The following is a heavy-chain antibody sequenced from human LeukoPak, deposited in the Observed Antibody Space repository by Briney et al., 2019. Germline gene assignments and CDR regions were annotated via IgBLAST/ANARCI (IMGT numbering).Heavy chain of an antibody. CDR2: ISSSSSYI. Sequence: SGGSLRLSCAASGFTFSSYSMNWVRQAPGKGLEWVSSISSSSSYIYYADSVKGRFTISRDNAKNSLYLQMNSLRAEDTAVYYCAKVDGSGRPFDYWGQGTLVTVSS. V-gene: IGHV3-21*04. J-gene: IGHJ4*02. D-gene: IGHD3-10*01. CDR3: AKVDGSGRPFDY. CDR1: GFTFSSYS.